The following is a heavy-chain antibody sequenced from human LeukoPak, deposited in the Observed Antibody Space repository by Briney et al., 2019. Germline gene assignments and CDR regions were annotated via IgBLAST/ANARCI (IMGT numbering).Heavy chain of an antibody. CDR1: GFTLSSSA. Sequence: PGGSLRLSCAASGFTLSSSAMNWVRQAPGKGLEWVSGISGNGGSTYYADSVKGRFTISRDNSKNTVYLQMHNLRAEDTAVYYCAKENRWEWGQGTLVTVSS. CDR2: ISGNGGST. D-gene: IGHD1-14*01. J-gene: IGHJ4*02. CDR3: AKENRWE. V-gene: IGHV3-23*01.